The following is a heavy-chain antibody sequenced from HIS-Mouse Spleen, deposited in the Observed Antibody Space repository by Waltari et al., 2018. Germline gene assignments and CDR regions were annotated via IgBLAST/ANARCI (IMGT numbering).Heavy chain of an antibody. J-gene: IGHJ2*01. CDR2: IYYSGST. D-gene: IGHD6-13*01. V-gene: IGHV4-34*01. CDR1: GGSFSCYY. Sequence: QVQLQQWGAGLLKPSETLSLTCAVYGGSFSCYYWSWIRQPPGKGLEWIGSIYYSGSTYYNPSLKSRVTISVDTSKNQFSLKLSSVTAADTAVYYCAREIPYSSSWYDWYFDLWGRGTLVTVSS. CDR3: AREIPYSSSWYDWYFDL.